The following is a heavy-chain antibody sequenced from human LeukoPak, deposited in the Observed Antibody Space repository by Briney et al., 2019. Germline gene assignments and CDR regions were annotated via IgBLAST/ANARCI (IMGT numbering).Heavy chain of an antibody. J-gene: IGHJ4*02. CDR3: ARVKWLQFYHYFDY. CDR1: GGSISSYY. CDR2: IYYSGST. D-gene: IGHD5-24*01. V-gene: IGHV4-59*01. Sequence: SETLSLTCTVSGGSISSYYWSWIRQPPGKGLEWIGYIYYSGSTNYNPALKSRVTISVDTSKNQFSLKLSSVTAADTAVYYCARVKWLQFYHYFDYWGQGTLVTVSS.